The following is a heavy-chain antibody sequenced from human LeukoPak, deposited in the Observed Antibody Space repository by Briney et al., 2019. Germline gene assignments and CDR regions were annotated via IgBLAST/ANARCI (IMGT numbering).Heavy chain of an antibody. J-gene: IGHJ4*02. Sequence: PSETLSLTCTVSGDSISSYYWSWIRQPPGKGLEWIGYIYYSGSTNYNPSLKSRVTISVDTSKNQFSLKLSSVTAADTAVYYCARMDGYNLDYWGQGTLVTVSS. CDR2: IYYSGST. CDR1: GDSISSYY. D-gene: IGHD5-24*01. V-gene: IGHV4-59*01. CDR3: ARMDGYNLDY.